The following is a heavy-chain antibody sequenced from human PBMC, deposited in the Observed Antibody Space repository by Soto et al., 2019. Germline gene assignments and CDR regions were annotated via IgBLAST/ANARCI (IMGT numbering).Heavy chain of an antibody. CDR2: IWYDGSNK. Sequence: GGSLRLSCAASGFTFSSYGMHWVRQAPGKGLEWVAVIWYDGSNKYYADSVKGRFTISRDNSKNTLYLQMNSLRAEDTAVYYCARGGSPGVRLYYGSGSCLDYWGQGTLVTVSS. V-gene: IGHV3-33*01. CDR1: GFTFSSYG. CDR3: ARGGSPGVRLYYGSGSCLDY. D-gene: IGHD3-10*01. J-gene: IGHJ4*02.